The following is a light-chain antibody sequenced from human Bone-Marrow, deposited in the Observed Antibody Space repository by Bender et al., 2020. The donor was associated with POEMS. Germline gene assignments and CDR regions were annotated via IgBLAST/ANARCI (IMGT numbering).Light chain of an antibody. CDR3: AAWEGSLDCLV. Sequence: QSVLTQPPSASGTPGQRVTISCSGSSSNIGTNPVNWYQQLPGTAPKLLIYINNQRPSGVPDRFSGSKSGTSASLAISGLQSEDEADYYCAAWEGSLDCLVFGGGTKFTVL. V-gene: IGLV1-44*01. J-gene: IGLJ3*02. CDR1: SSNIGTNP. CDR2: INN.